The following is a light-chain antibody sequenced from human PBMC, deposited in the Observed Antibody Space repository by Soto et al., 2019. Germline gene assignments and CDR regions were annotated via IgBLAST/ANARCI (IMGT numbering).Light chain of an antibody. CDR3: SSYTTIKTVV. V-gene: IGLV2-14*01. J-gene: IGLJ2*01. Sequence: SALTQPASVSGSPGQSITISCTGTSSDIGTYKYVSWLQHHPGKAPKLIIFEVSNRPSGISDRFSGFKSANTAYLTISGVQPEDEADYNCSSYTTIKTVVFGGGTQLTVL. CDR1: SSDIGTYKY. CDR2: EVS.